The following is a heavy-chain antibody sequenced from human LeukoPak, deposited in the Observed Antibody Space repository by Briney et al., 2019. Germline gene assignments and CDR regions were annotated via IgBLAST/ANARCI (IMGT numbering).Heavy chain of an antibody. J-gene: IGHJ6*03. CDR3: ARDEGYSYGSYYMDV. CDR2: IYHSGST. CDR1: GYSISSGYY. D-gene: IGHD5-18*01. V-gene: IGHV4-38-2*02. Sequence: SETLSLTCAVSGYSISSGYYWGWIRQPPGKGLEWIGSIYHSGSTYYNPSLKSRVTISVDTSKNQFSLKLSSVTAADTAVYYCARDEGYSYGSYYMDVWGKGTTVTVSS.